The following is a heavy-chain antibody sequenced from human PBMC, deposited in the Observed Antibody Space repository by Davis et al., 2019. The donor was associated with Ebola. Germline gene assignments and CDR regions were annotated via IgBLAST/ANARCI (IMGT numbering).Heavy chain of an antibody. Sequence: PGGSLRLSCAASGFTFSSYSMSWVRQAPGKGLEWVSVIYSGGSTYYADSVKGRFTISRDNSKNTLYLQMNSLRDEDTAVYYCARDLGSGYLTGDDWGQGTLVTVSS. CDR3: ARDLGSGYLTGDD. V-gene: IGHV3-66*01. CDR2: IYSGGST. D-gene: IGHD3-3*01. J-gene: IGHJ4*02. CDR1: GFTFSSYS.